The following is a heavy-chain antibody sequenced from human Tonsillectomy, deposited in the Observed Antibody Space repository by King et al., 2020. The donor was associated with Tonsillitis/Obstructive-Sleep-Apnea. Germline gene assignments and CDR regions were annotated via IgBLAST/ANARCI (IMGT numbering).Heavy chain of an antibody. CDR2: ISYDGSNK. V-gene: IGHV3-30*04. CDR3: ARDSWGMDV. CDR1: GFTFSNYA. Sequence: VQLVESGGGVVQPGRSLRLSCAASGFTFSNYAMHWVRQAPGKGLEWVAVISYDGSNKYNADSVKGRFTIFRDNSKNTLYLQMNSLRAEDTAVYYCARDSWGMDVWGQGTTVTVSS. J-gene: IGHJ6*02.